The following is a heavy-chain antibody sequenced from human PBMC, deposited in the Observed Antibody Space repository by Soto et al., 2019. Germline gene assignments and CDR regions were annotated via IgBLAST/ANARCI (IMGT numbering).Heavy chain of an antibody. CDR2: IYYSGST. V-gene: IGHV4-31*03. CDR1: GGSISSGGYY. Sequence: SETLSLTCTVSGGSISSGGYYWSWIRQHPGKGLEWIGYIYYSGSTYYNPSLKSRVTISVDTSKNQFSLKLSSVTAADTAVYYCAREGCSSTSCYVDYYYYYMDVWGKGTTVTVSS. CDR3: AREGCSSTSCYVDYYYYYMDV. J-gene: IGHJ6*03. D-gene: IGHD2-2*01.